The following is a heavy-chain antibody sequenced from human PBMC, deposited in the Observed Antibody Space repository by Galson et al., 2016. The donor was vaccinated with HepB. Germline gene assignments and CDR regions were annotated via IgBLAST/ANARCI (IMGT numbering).Heavy chain of an antibody. V-gene: IGHV2-26*01. CDR3: AAQVFWSGYYYYFLY. D-gene: IGHD3-3*01. J-gene: IGHJ4*02. Sequence: PALVKPTQTLTLTCTVSGFSLSDARVGVSWIRQPPGKALEWLAHIFSSDDKSYSTSLKSRLTISKDTSKSQVVLTLTNVDPVDTATYYCAAQVFWSGYYYYFLYWGQGTLVTVSA. CDR2: IFSSDDK. CDR1: GFSLSDARVG.